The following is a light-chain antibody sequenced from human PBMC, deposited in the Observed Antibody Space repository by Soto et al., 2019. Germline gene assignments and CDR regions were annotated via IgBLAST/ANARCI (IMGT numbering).Light chain of an antibody. CDR3: LQHDSSPRT. J-gene: IGKJ1*01. CDR1: QSVSSSY. CDR2: GAS. Sequence: EIVLTQSPGTLSLSPGERATLSCRASQSVSSSYLAWYQQKPGQAPRLLIYGASNRATGIPDRFSGSGSGTDFTLTISRLEPEDFAVYYCLQHDSSPRTFGQGTKVEIK. V-gene: IGKV3-20*01.